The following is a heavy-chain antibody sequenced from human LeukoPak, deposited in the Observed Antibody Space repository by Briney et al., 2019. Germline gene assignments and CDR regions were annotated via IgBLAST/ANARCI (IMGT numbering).Heavy chain of an antibody. CDR2: INSSSSYI. CDR1: GFTFSSYS. J-gene: IGHJ4*02. CDR3: AKEDILTGYYNHPIDY. V-gene: IGHV3-21*01. Sequence: SGGSLRLSCAASGFTFSSYSMNWVRQAPGKGLEWVSSINSSSSYIYYADSVKGRFTISRDNAKNSLYLQMNSLRAEDTAVYYCAKEDILTGYYNHPIDYWGQGTLVTVSS. D-gene: IGHD3-9*01.